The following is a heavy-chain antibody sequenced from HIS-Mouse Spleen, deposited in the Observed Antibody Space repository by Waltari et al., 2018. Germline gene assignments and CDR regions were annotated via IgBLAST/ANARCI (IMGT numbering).Heavy chain of an antibody. Sequence: QVQLVQSGAEVKKPGASVMVSCKASEYPCTRLDINWVRQATGQGLEWMGWMNPNSGNTGYAQKFQGRVTMTRNTSISTAYMELSSLRSEDTAVYYCARVYYDFWSGYYYWGQGTLVTVSS. V-gene: IGHV1-8*01. CDR3: ARVYYDFWSGYYY. D-gene: IGHD3-3*01. J-gene: IGHJ4*02. CDR2: MNPNSGNT. CDR1: EYPCTRLD.